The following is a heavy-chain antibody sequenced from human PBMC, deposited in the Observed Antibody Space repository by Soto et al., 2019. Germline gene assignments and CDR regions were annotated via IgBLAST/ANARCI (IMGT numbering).Heavy chain of an antibody. CDR1: GGSISSYY. J-gene: IGHJ4*02. Sequence: SETLSLTCTVSGGSISSYYWSWIRQPPGKGLEWIGYIYYSGSTNYNPSLKSRVTISVDTSKNQFSLKLSSVTAADTAVYYCASLACSGGSCYSDYWGQGTLVTVSS. CDR3: ASLACSGGSCYSDY. V-gene: IGHV4-59*08. D-gene: IGHD2-15*01. CDR2: IYYSGST.